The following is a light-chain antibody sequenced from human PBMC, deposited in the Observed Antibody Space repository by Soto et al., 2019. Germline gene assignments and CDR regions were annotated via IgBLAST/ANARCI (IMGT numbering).Light chain of an antibody. V-gene: IGLV1-44*01. CDR2: ENT. CDR3: AAWDDSLNGVV. Sequence: QSVLTQSPSASGAPGQRVTISCSGSTSNIGSNTVNWYQQLPGTAPKLVIYENTQRPSGVPDRFSGSKSGTSASLAISGLRSDDEADYYCAAWDDSLNGVVFGGGTKVTVL. CDR1: TSNIGSNT. J-gene: IGLJ3*02.